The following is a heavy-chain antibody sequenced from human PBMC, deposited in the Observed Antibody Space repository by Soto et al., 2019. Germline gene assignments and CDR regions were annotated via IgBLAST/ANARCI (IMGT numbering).Heavy chain of an antibody. CDR3: ARAVAGYFDY. Sequence: ASVKVSCKASGYTFTGYYMHWVRQAPGQGLEWMGWINTNSGSTNYAQKFQGWVTMPRDTSISTAYMELGRLRSDDTAVYYCARAVAGYFDYWGQGTPVTVSS. CDR2: INTNSGST. D-gene: IGHD6-19*01. CDR1: GYTFTGYY. J-gene: IGHJ4*02. V-gene: IGHV1-2*04.